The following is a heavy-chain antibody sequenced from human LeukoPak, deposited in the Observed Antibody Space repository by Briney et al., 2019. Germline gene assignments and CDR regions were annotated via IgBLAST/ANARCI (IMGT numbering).Heavy chain of an antibody. Sequence: GGSLRLSCAASGFTFSGSSMQWVRQAPGKGLEWVGRIRSKAHSYATAYAASVKGRFTISRDDSKYTAYLQMNSLKTEDTAVYYCTSRGWPWGQGTLVTVSS. CDR1: GFTFSGSS. CDR3: TSRGWP. J-gene: IGHJ4*02. D-gene: IGHD6-19*01. V-gene: IGHV3-73*01. CDR2: IRSKAHSYAT.